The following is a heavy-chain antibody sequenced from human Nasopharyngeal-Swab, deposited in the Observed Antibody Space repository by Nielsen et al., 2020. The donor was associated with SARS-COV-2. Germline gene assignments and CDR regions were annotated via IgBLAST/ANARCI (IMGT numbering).Heavy chain of an antibody. CDR1: GGSFSGYY. J-gene: IGHJ3*02. Sequence: SETLSLTCAVYGGSFSGYYWSWIRQPPGKGLEWIGEINHSGSTNYNPSLKSRVTISVDTSKNQFSLKLSSATAADTAVYYCARRGAPRTAILTGYSFRAFDIWGQGSMVTVSS. V-gene: IGHV4-34*01. CDR3: ARRGAPRTAILTGYSFRAFDI. CDR2: INHSGST. D-gene: IGHD3-9*01.